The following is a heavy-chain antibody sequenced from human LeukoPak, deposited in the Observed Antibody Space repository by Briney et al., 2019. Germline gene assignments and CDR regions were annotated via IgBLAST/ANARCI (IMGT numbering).Heavy chain of an antibody. V-gene: IGHV3-30*02. J-gene: IGHJ4*02. D-gene: IGHD5-12*01. CDR1: GFTFSSYG. CDR3: AKDYFRGYSGYDLFDY. CDR2: IRYDGSNK. Sequence: GGSLRLSCAASGFTFSSYGMYWVRQAPGKGLEWVAVIRYDGSNKYYADSVKGRFTISRDNSKNMLYLQMNSLRAEDTAVYYCAKDYFRGYSGYDLFDYWGQGTLVTVSS.